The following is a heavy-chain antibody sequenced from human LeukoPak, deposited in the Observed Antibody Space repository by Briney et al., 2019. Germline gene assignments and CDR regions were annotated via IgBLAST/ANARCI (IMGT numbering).Heavy chain of an antibody. D-gene: IGHD6-13*01. J-gene: IGHJ4*02. CDR1: GFTFDDYA. CDR3: TTVLSIAAAGM. CDR2: IYSIPAGGTT. V-gene: IGHV3-15*01. Sequence: GRSLRLSCAASGFTFDDYAMHWVRQAPGKGLEWIGRIYSIPAGGTTDYAAPVKGRFTISRDDSKNTLYLQMNSLKTEDTAVYYCTTVLSIAAAGMWGQGTLVTVSS.